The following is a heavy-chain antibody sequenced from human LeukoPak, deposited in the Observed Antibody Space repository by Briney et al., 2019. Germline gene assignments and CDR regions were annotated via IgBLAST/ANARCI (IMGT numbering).Heavy chain of an antibody. V-gene: IGHV4-59*07. CDR3: ARQPSSWFTSFDS. Sequence: PSDTLSLTCTVSGGSLSSYLWSCIRQPPGKGLEWIAYIYYSGSPNYNPSLKSRVTISVDTSKNQFSLKLSSVTAADTAVYYCARQPSSWFTSFDSWGQGTLVTVSS. CDR2: IYYSGSP. CDR1: GGSLSSYL. D-gene: IGHD6-13*01. J-gene: IGHJ4*02.